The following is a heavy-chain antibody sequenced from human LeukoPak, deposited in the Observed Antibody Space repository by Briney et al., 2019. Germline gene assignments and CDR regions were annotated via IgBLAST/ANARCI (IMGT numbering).Heavy chain of an antibody. CDR3: AKDWSIDSSGYYYPEGYFDY. CDR2: ISGSGGST. V-gene: IGHV3-23*01. D-gene: IGHD3-22*01. Sequence: GGSLRLSCAASGFTFSSYAMSWVRQAPGKGLEWVSAISGSGGSTYYADSVKGRFTISRDNSKNTLYLQMNSLRAEDTAVYYCAKDWSIDSSGYYYPEGYFDYWGQGTLVTVSS. CDR1: GFTFSSYA. J-gene: IGHJ4*02.